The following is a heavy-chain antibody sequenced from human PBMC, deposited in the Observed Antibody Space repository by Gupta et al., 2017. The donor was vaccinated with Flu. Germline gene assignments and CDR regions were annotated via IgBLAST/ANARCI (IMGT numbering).Heavy chain of an antibody. CDR3: ARKGVGHFSGGSCYSFDF. V-gene: IGHV1-69*01. CDR2: ITPVLGPT. D-gene: IGHD2-21*02. Sequence: VRKAPGQGLEWMGGITPVLGPTNYAQKFQGRVTLTAAESTSTADMEISSLRSEDTSVYYCARKGVGHFSGGSCYSFDFLGQGTLVTVSS. J-gene: IGHJ4*02.